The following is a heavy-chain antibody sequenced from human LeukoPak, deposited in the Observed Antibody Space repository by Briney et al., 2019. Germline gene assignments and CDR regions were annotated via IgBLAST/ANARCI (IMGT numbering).Heavy chain of an antibody. Sequence: PSETLSLTCTVSGGSISSYYWSWIRQPAGKGLEWIGRIYTSGSTNYNPSLKSRVTMSVDTSKNQFSLKLSSVTAADTAVYYCARDRSRPGTTLNYYYYYMDVWGKGTTVTVSS. J-gene: IGHJ6*03. D-gene: IGHD1-7*01. V-gene: IGHV4-4*07. CDR2: IYTSGST. CDR3: ARDRSRPGTTLNYYYYYMDV. CDR1: GGSISSYY.